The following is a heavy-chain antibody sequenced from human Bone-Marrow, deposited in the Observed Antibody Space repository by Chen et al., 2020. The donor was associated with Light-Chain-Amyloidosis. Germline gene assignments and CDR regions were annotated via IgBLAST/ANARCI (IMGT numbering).Heavy chain of an antibody. D-gene: IGHD2-2*01. CDR1: GGSIDYFY. Sequence: VQLQESGPGLVKPSETLSLTCTVSGGSIDYFYLSWIRQSPGKGLEWIGYIYYGGNTNYNPSLKSRVAISQDTSKNQFSLKLTSVTAADTAVYYCARGGGYCTRTSCYQNAFDIWGQGTMVTVSS. J-gene: IGHJ3*02. V-gene: IGHV4-59*01. CDR2: IYYGGNT. CDR3: ARGGGYCTRTSCYQNAFDI.